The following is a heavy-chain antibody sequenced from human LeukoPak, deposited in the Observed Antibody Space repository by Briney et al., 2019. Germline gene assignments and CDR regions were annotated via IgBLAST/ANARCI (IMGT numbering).Heavy chain of an antibody. Sequence: SETLSLTCTVSGGSISSSSYYWGWIRQPPGKGLEWIGSIYYSGSTYYNPSLKSRVTISVDTSKNQFSLKLSSVTAADTAVYYCARGWEMATILDYYYYMDVWGKGTTVTVSS. CDR3: ARGWEMATILDYYYYMDV. D-gene: IGHD5-24*01. J-gene: IGHJ6*03. CDR2: IYYSGST. V-gene: IGHV4-39*07. CDR1: GGSISSSSYY.